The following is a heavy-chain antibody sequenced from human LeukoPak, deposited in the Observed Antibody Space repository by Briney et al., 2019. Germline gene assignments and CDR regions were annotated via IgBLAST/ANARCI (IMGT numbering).Heavy chain of an antibody. D-gene: IGHD6-19*01. CDR1: AYSLSGYY. CDR2: INPNTGGT. J-gene: IGHJ4*02. V-gene: IGHV1-2*02. Sequence: ASVKVSCKPSAYSLSGYYIHWVRQAPGQGLEWVGWINPNTGGTNYAQKFRGRVTMTSDTSITTAYMELSSLRSDDTAVYYCARARYSSGWYLWGQGTLVTVSS. CDR3: ARARYSSGWYL.